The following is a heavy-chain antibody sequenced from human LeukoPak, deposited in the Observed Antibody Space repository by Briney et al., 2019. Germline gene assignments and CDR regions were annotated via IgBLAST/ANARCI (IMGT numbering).Heavy chain of an antibody. D-gene: IGHD3-22*01. J-gene: IGHJ6*03. CDR1: GFTFSSYA. Sequence: GGSLRLSCAASGFTFSSYAMHWVRQAPGKGLEWVAVISYDGSNKYYADSVKGRFTISRDNSKNTLYLQMNSLRAQDTAVYYCARGGDKYYYDSSGYYFTRLMDVWGKGTTVTVSS. V-gene: IGHV3-30*01. CDR2: ISYDGSNK. CDR3: ARGGDKYYYDSSGYYFTRLMDV.